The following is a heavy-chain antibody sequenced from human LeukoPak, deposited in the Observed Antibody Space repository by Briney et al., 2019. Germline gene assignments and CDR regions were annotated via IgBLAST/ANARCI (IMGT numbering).Heavy chain of an antibody. D-gene: IGHD2-2*01. V-gene: IGHV5-51*01. Sequence: GESLKISCKGSGYSFTSYWIGWVRQMPVKGLEWMGIIYPGDSDTRYSPSFQGQVTISADKSISTAYLQWSSLKASDTAMYYCARLFRTSSHFPQPFDYWGQGTLVTVSS. CDR1: GYSFTSYW. CDR3: ARLFRTSSHFPQPFDY. CDR2: IYPGDSDT. J-gene: IGHJ4*02.